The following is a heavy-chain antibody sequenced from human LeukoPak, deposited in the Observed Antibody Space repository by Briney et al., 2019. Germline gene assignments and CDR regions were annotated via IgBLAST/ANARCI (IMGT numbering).Heavy chain of an antibody. Sequence: ASVKVSCKASVYSFTGYYMHWVRQAPGQGLEWMGWINPNSGGTNYAQKFQGRVTMTRDTSISTAYMELSRLRSDDTAVYYCAQHCSSTSCYQDYWGQGTLVTVSS. CDR3: AQHCSSTSCYQDY. V-gene: IGHV1-2*02. J-gene: IGHJ4*02. CDR2: INPNSGGT. D-gene: IGHD2-2*01. CDR1: VYSFTGYY.